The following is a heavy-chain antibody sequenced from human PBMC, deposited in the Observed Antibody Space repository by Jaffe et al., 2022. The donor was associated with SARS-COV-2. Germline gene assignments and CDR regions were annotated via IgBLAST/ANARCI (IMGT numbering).Heavy chain of an antibody. V-gene: IGHV3-21*01. CDR1: GFTFSSYS. Sequence: EVQLVESGGGLVKPGGSLRLSCAASGFTFSSYSMNWVRQAPGKGLEWVSSISSSSSYIYYADSVKGRFTISRDNAKNSLYLQMNSLRAEDTAVYYCARDPGGWQPILFDYWGQGTLVTVSS. CDR2: ISSSSSYI. CDR3: ARDPGGWQPILFDY. D-gene: IGHD2-2*02. J-gene: IGHJ4*02.